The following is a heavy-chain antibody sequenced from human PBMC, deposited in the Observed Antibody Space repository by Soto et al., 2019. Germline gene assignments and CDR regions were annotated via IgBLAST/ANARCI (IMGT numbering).Heavy chain of an antibody. J-gene: IGHJ6*02. V-gene: IGHV1-18*01. CDR1: GYTFTSYG. CDR3: VMVDNYVTPTPQDV. CDR2: ISAYNGNT. Sequence: ASVKVSCKASGYTFTSYGISWVRQAPGQGLEWKGWISAYNGNTNYAQKLQGRVTMTTDTSTSTAYMDLGSLTSDDTAVYYCVMVDNYVTPTPQDVWGQGTTVTVSS. D-gene: IGHD3-16*01.